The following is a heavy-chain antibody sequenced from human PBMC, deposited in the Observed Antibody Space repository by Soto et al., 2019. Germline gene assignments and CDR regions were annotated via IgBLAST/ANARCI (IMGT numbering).Heavy chain of an antibody. CDR3: ARGGEPLWFGEYRPIYFDY. CDR2: IYHSGST. J-gene: IGHJ4*02. Sequence: SETLSLTCAVSGGSISSGGYSWSWIRQPPGKGLEWIGYIYHSGSTYYNPSLKSRVTISVDRSKNQFSLKLSSVTAADTAVYYCARGGEPLWFGEYRPIYFDYWGQGTLVTVSS. D-gene: IGHD3-10*01. CDR1: GGSISSGGYS. V-gene: IGHV4-30-2*01.